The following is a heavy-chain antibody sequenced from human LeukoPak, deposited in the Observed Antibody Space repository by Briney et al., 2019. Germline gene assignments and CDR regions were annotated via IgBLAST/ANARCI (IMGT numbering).Heavy chain of an antibody. J-gene: IGHJ5*02. CDR2: IYYSGST. V-gene: IGHV4-39*07. D-gene: IGHD6-6*01. CDR3: ASGGERVAARPDWFDP. Sequence: SETLSLTCTVSGGSISSSSYYWGWIRQPPGKGLEWIGSIYYSGSTYYNPSLKSRVTISVDTSKNQFSLKLSSVTAADTAVYYCASGGERVAARPDWFDPWGQGTLVTVSS. CDR1: GGSISSSSYY.